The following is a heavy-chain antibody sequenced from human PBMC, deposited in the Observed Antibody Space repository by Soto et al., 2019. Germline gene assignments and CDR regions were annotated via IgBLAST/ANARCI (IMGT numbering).Heavy chain of an antibody. CDR3: ARDRVAGIWGDAFDI. CDR2: INPYNANT. V-gene: IGHV1-18*04. Sequence: QVQLVQSGAEMTKPGASVKVSCKTSGHTFTTHGINWVRQAPGQGLEWMGWINPYNANTNYAQKLQGRVTMTTDTSTSTAYMDLRSLTSYDTAVYYCARDRVAGIWGDAFDIWGQGTMVTFSS. CDR1: GHTFTTHG. J-gene: IGHJ3*02. D-gene: IGHD3-16*01.